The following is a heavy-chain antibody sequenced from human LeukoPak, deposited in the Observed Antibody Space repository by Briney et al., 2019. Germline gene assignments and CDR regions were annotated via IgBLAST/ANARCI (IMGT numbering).Heavy chain of an antibody. CDR3: ATNRAEL. CDR2: VYTSGST. J-gene: IGHJ2*01. D-gene: IGHD2-2*01. CDR1: GGSISSGSYY. Sequence: SETLSLTCTVSGGSISSGSYYWSWIRQPAGKGLEWIGRVYTSGSTNYNPSLRSRIAISLDTSKNQFSLRLNSVTAADTAVYYCATNRAELWGRGTLVTVSS. V-gene: IGHV4-61*02.